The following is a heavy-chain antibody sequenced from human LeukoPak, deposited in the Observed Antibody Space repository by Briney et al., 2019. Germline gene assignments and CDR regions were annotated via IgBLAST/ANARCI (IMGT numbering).Heavy chain of an antibody. CDR2: ISGSGGST. Sequence: PGGSLRLSCGASGFTFSSYAMSWVRQAPGEGLEWVSAISGSGGSTYYADSVKGRFTISRDNSKNALYLQMNSLRAEDTAVYYCARLLGYCSSTSCYAHAFDIWGQGTMVTVSS. V-gene: IGHV3-23*01. D-gene: IGHD2-2*01. CDR1: GFTFSSYA. J-gene: IGHJ3*02. CDR3: ARLLGYCSSTSCYAHAFDI.